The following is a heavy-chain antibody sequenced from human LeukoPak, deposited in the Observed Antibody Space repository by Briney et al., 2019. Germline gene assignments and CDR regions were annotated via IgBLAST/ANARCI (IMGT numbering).Heavy chain of an antibody. CDR3: ARIYSSGWHDAFDI. Sequence: QSGGSLRLSCAASGFTFSSYSMNWVRQAPGKGLEWVSYISSSSSTIYYADSVKGRFTISRDNSKNTLYLQMNSLRAEDTAVYYCARIYSSGWHDAFDIWGQGTMVTVSS. J-gene: IGHJ3*02. D-gene: IGHD6-19*01. CDR1: GFTFSSYS. V-gene: IGHV3-48*01. CDR2: ISSSSSTI.